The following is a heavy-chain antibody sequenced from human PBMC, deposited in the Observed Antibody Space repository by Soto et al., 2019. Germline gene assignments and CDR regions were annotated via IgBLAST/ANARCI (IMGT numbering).Heavy chain of an antibody. J-gene: IGHJ4*02. CDR2: INTGNGNT. Sequence: QVQLVQSGAEVKKPGASVQVSCKASGYTFTDYAMHWVRQAPGQRLEWMGWINTGNGNTKFSLKFQGRVTITRDTSATTAYMELTSLRSEDTAVYYCAKGSRMWTPDYWGQGTLVTVSS. CDR1: GYTFTDYA. V-gene: IGHV1-3*04. CDR3: AKGSRMWTPDY. D-gene: IGHD2-21*01.